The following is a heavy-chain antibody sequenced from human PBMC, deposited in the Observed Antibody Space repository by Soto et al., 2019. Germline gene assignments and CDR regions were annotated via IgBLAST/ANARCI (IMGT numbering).Heavy chain of an antibody. CDR1: GGSISSYY. CDR3: AREGTYDSSGYRD. J-gene: IGHJ4*02. Sequence: QVQLQESGPGLVKPSETLSLTCTVSGGSISSYYWSWIRQPPGKGLEWIGYIYYSGSTNYNPSLMSGITISVGTSKNPFSLKLSSVTVADTAVYYCAREGTYDSSGYRDWGQGTLVTVSS. D-gene: IGHD3-22*01. V-gene: IGHV4-59*01. CDR2: IYYSGST.